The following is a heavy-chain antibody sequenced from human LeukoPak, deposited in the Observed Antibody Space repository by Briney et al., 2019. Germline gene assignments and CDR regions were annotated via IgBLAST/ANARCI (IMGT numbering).Heavy chain of an antibody. CDR2: ITGSGGST. Sequence: GGSLRLSCAASGFTFSSYSMNWVRQAPGKGLEWVSSITGSGGSTYYGDSVKGRFTISRDNSKKTLYLQMNSLRAEDTAVYYCAKDGGGSLEWLPPMDVWGQGTTVTVSS. CDR3: AKDGGGSLEWLPPMDV. J-gene: IGHJ6*02. V-gene: IGHV3-23*01. CDR1: GFTFSSYS. D-gene: IGHD3-3*01.